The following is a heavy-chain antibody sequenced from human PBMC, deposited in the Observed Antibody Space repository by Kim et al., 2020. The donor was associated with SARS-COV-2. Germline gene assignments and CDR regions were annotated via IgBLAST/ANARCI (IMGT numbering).Heavy chain of an antibody. V-gene: IGHV4-39*01. CDR3: NYYDSSGYGFDY. J-gene: IGHJ4*02. CDR1: GGSISSSSYY. Sequence: SETLSLTCTVSGGSISSSSYYWGWIRQPPGKGLEWIGSIYYSGSTYYNPSLKSRVTISVDTSKNQFSLKLSSVTAADTAVYYCNYYDSSGYGFDYWGQGTLVTVSS. CDR2: IYYSGST. D-gene: IGHD3-22*01.